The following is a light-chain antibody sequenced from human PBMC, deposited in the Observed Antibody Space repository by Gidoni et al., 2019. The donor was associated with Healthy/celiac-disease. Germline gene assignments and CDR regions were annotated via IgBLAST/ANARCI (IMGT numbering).Light chain of an antibody. Sequence: DIQLTQSPSFLSASVGDRVTITCRASQGISSYLAWYQQKPGKAPKLLIYAASTLQSGVPSRFSGSGSGTEFTLTISSLQPEDFATYYCQQLNSYLFTFXPXTKVDIK. CDR1: QGISSY. V-gene: IGKV1-9*01. J-gene: IGKJ3*01. CDR3: QQLNSYLFT. CDR2: AAS.